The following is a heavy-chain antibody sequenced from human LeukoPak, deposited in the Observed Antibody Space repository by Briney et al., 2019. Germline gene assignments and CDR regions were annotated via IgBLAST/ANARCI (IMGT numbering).Heavy chain of an antibody. CDR3: ATAPGGHRELLRVDYFDY. V-gene: IGHV1-24*01. D-gene: IGHD1-26*01. Sequence: VASVKVSCKVSGYTLTELSMHWVRQAPGKGLEWMGGFDPEDGETIYAQKFQGRVTMTEDTSTDTAYMELSSLRSEDTAVYYCATAPGGHRELLRVDYFDYWGQGTLVTVSS. CDR1: GYTLTELS. CDR2: FDPEDGET. J-gene: IGHJ4*02.